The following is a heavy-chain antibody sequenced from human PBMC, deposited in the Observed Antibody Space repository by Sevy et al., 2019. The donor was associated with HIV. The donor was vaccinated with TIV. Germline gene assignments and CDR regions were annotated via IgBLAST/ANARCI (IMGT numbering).Heavy chain of an antibody. CDR3: ARDCSSTSCLWGMDV. CDR2: IKLGGSEK. CDR1: GFTFSRYW. D-gene: IGHD2-2*01. V-gene: IGHV3-7*03. J-gene: IGHJ6*02. Sequence: GGSLRLSCAASGFTFSRYWMSWVRQAPGKGLEWVAKIKLGGSEKYYVDSVKGRFTNSRDKAKNSLYLQMNSLRAEDSAVYYCARDCSSTSCLWGMDVWGQGTTVTVSS.